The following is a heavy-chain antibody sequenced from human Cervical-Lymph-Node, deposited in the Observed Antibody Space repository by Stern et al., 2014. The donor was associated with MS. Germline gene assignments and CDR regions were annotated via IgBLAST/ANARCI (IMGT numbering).Heavy chain of an antibody. CDR1: GYTFSSYG. J-gene: IGHJ4*02. CDR3: ARQLGN. Sequence: QVQLVQSGAEVKKPGASVKVSCKASGYTFSSYGIDWVRQATGQRLEWMGWINADNGNTRYSQKFQGRVTITRDTSATTAYMELSSLRSEDTAVYYCARQLGNWGQGTLVTVSS. D-gene: IGHD1-1*01. CDR2: INADNGNT. V-gene: IGHV1-3*01.